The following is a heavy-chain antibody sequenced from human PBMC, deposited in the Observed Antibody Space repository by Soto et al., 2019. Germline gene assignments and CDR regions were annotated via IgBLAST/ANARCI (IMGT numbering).Heavy chain of an antibody. D-gene: IGHD3-22*01. CDR1: GGSISSYY. V-gene: IGHV4-59*01. J-gene: IGHJ6*02. CDR3: ARERRYYDSSGYLGLYYYYYYGMDV. CDR2: IYYSGST. Sequence: SETLSLTCTVSGGSISSYYWSWIRQPPGKGLEWIGYIYYSGSTNYNPSLKSRVTISVDTSKNQFSLKLSSVTAADTAVYYCARERRYYDSSGYLGLYYYYYYGMDVWGQGTTVTVS.